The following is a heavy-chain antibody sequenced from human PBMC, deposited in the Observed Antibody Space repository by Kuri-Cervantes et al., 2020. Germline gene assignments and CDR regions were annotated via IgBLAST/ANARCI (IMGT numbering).Heavy chain of an antibody. CDR3: ARGYSGSLNYFDY. CDR1: GFTFSSYG. Sequence: GESLKISCAASGFTFSSYGMHWVRQAPGKGLEWVAVIWYDGSNKYYADSVKGRFTISRDNSKNTLYLQMNSLRAEGTAVYYCARGYSGSLNYFDYWGRGTLVTVSS. D-gene: IGHD1-26*01. V-gene: IGHV3-33*01. J-gene: IGHJ4*02. CDR2: IWYDGSNK.